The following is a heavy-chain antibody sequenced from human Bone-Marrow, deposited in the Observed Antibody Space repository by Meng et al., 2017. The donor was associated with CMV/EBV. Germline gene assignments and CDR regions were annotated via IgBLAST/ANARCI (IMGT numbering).Heavy chain of an antibody. Sequence: GSLRLSCTVSGGSISSYYWSWIRQPPGKGLEWIGYIYYSGSTNYNPSLKSLVTISVDTSKNQFSLKLSSVTAADTAVYYCASWGPIQGLDYWGQGTLVTVSS. D-gene: IGHD3-16*01. J-gene: IGHJ4*02. V-gene: IGHV4-59*12. CDR1: GGSISSYY. CDR2: IYYSGST. CDR3: ASWGPIQGLDY.